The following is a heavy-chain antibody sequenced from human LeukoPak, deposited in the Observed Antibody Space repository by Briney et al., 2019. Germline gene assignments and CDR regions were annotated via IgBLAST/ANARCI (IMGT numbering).Heavy chain of an antibody. D-gene: IGHD3-10*01. CDR2: IKKDGSEK. CDR3: ARDSGDRTVDY. Sequence: GGSLRLSCAASGFTFSSYWMSWVRQTPGKGLEWVANIKKDGSEKYYVDSVKGRFTISRDNAKNSLYLQMNSLRAEDTAVYHCARDSGDRTVDYWGQGTLVTVSS. J-gene: IGHJ4*02. V-gene: IGHV3-7*01. CDR1: GFTFSSYW.